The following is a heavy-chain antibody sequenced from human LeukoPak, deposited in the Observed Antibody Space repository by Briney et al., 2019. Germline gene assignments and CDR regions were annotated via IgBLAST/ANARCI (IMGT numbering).Heavy chain of an antibody. D-gene: IGHD6-13*01. J-gene: IGHJ3*02. CDR2: ISSNGGST. CDR1: GFTFSSYA. V-gene: IGHV3-64*01. Sequence: GGSLRLSCAASGFTFSSYAMHWVRQAPGKGLEYDSAISSNGGSTYYANSVKGRFTISRDNSKNTLYLQMGSLRAEDMAVYYCARGRDEYSSSWYGGSAFDIWGQGTMVTVSS. CDR3: ARGRDEYSSSWYGGSAFDI.